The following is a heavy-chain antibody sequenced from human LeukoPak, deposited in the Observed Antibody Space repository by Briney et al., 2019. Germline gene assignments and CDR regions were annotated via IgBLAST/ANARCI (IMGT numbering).Heavy chain of an antibody. D-gene: IGHD2-21*02. V-gene: IGHV3-21*01. J-gene: IGHJ1*01. Sequence: PGGSLRLSCAGSGFTFSNYAMTWVRQAPGKGLEYVSSISGSSRHIYYADSVKGRFTISRDNTKSSLYLQMNSLRVEDMAVYYCARGYCGGDCYGDWGQGTLVTVSS. CDR3: ARGYCGGDCYGD. CDR2: ISGSSRHI. CDR1: GFTFSNYA.